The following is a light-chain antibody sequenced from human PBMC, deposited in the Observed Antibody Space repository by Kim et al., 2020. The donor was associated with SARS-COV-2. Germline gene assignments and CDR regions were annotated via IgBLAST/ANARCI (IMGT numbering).Light chain of an antibody. J-gene: IGLJ2*01. CDR1: KLGDKY. CDR2: QDT. CDR3: QAWDSSTAVV. V-gene: IGLV3-1*01. Sequence: VSPVVTACITCAGGKLGDKYTSWYQPKRGQSPVLVMYQDTSRPSVIPARFSGSNSGNTATLTISGTQAMDEADYYCQAWDSSTAVVFGGGTQLTVL.